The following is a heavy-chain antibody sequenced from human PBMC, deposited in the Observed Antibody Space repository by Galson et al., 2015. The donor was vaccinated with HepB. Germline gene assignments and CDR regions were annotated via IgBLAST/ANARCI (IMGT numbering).Heavy chain of an antibody. CDR2: ISGSGGST. J-gene: IGHJ3*02. CDR3: AKDTLRLLWFGELSRSDAFDI. D-gene: IGHD3-10*01. V-gene: IGHV3-23*01. CDR1: GFTFSSYA. Sequence: SLRLSCAASGFTFSSYAMSWVRQAPGKGLEWVSAISGSGGSTYYADSVKGRFTISRDNSKNTLYLQMNSLRAEDTAVYYCAKDTLRLLWFGELSRSDAFDIWGQGTMVTVSS.